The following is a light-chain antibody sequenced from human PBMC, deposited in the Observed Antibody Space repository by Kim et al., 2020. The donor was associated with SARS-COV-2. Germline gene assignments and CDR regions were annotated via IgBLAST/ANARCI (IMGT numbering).Light chain of an antibody. CDR2: GAS. CDR3: QQYNNWTYT. V-gene: IGKV3D-15*01. Sequence: EIVMTQSPATLSVSPGERATLSCRASQSVSSNLAWYQQKPGQAPRLLIYGASIRATGIPARFSGSGSGTEFTLTISSLQSEDFAVYYCQQYNNWTYTFGQGTKLEI. CDR1: QSVSSN. J-gene: IGKJ2*01.